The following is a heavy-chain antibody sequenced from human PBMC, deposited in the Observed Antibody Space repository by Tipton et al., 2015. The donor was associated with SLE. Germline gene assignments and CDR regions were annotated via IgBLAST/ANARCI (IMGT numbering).Heavy chain of an antibody. CDR1: GFTFSSYS. CDR2: ISSSSSYI. D-gene: IGHD6-13*01. Sequence: SLRLSCAASGFTFSSYSMNWVRQAPGKGLEWVSSISSSSSYIYYADSVKGRFTISRDNAKNSLYLQMNSLRAEDTAVYYCARDKGAGSGAAATGYGMDVWGQGTTVTVSS. CDR3: ARDKGAGSGAAATGYGMDV. J-gene: IGHJ6*02. V-gene: IGHV3-21*03.